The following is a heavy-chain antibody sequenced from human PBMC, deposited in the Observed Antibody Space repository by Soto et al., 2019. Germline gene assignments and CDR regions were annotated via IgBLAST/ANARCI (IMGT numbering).Heavy chain of an antibody. J-gene: IGHJ3*02. V-gene: IGHV4-34*09. CDR1: GGSFSIYY. D-gene: IGHD2-2*01. CDR2: IYHSGST. Sequence: SETLSLTCAVYGGSFSIYYCSWIRKPPEKGQEWIGDIYHSGSTNYNPSLKSRVTISVDTSKNQFSLKLSSVTAADTAVYYCARILVVVVPADMPRPDAFDIWGQGTMVTVSS. CDR3: ARILVVVVPADMPRPDAFDI.